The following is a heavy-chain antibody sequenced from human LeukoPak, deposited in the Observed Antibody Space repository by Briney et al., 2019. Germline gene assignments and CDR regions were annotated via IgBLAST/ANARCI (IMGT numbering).Heavy chain of an antibody. J-gene: IGHJ4*02. CDR3: ARDSRLRGSRDGYNFDY. CDR1: GGTFSSYA. D-gene: IGHD5-24*01. CDR2: IIPIFGTA. V-gene: IGHV1-69*05. Sequence: ASVKVSCKASGGTFSSYAISWVRQAPGQGLEWMGGIIPIFGTANYAQKFQGRVTITTDESTSTAYVELSSLRSEDTAVYYCARDSRLRGSRDGYNFDYWGQGTLVTVSS.